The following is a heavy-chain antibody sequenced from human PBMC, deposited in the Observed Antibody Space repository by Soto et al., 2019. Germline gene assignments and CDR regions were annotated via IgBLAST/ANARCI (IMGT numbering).Heavy chain of an antibody. CDR1: GGSISSSSYY. D-gene: IGHD4-17*01. CDR2: ISYSGGT. J-gene: IGHJ4*02. V-gene: IGHV4-39*01. CDR3: ARSQTTVTSYDY. Sequence: SETLSLTCTVSGGSISSSSYYWGWIRQSPGKGLEWIASISYSGGTYYNPSLKSRVTISVDTSKNQFSLKLSSVTAADTAVYYCARSQTTVTSYDYWGQGTLVTVSS.